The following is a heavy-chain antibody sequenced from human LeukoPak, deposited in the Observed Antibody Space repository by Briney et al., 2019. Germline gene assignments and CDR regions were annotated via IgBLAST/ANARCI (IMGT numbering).Heavy chain of an antibody. Sequence: SETLSLSCTVPGGSIRSSHWSWIRQPAGKGLEWIAIIYNSGGTNYNPSLKSRVTISRDTSKNQFSLTLTSVTAADTAVYYCASDLTVPPYNWFEPWGQGTLVTVSS. CDR1: GGSIRSSH. V-gene: IGHV4-4*07. D-gene: IGHD7-27*01. CDR3: ASDLTVPPYNWFEP. J-gene: IGHJ5*02. CDR2: IYNSGGT.